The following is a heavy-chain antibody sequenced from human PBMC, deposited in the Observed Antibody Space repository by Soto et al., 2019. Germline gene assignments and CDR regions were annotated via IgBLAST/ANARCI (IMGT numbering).Heavy chain of an antibody. Sequence: GWSLRLSCASSGFTFSSYSMNWVRQAPGKGLEWVSYISSSSSTIYYADSVKGRFTISRDNAKNSLYLQMNSLRDEDTAVYYCARAPGIWFGEPHGDYGMDVWGQGTTVTVSS. CDR2: ISSSSSTI. J-gene: IGHJ6*02. CDR3: ARAPGIWFGEPHGDYGMDV. D-gene: IGHD3-10*01. V-gene: IGHV3-48*02. CDR1: GFTFSSYS.